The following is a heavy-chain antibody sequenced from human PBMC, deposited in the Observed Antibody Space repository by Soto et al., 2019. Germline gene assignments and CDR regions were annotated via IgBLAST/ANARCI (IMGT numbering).Heavy chain of an antibody. D-gene: IGHD3-10*01. CDR2: ISGSGGST. J-gene: IGHJ4*02. V-gene: IGHV3-23*01. CDR3: AKDKVFYYGSGQYYFDY. CDR1: GFTFSSYA. Sequence: EVQLLESGGGLVQPGGSLRLSCAASGFTFSSYAMSWVRQAPGKGLEWVSAISGSGGSTYYADSVKGRFTISRDNSKNPLYLQMNSLRAEDTAVYYCAKDKVFYYGSGQYYFDYGGQGTLVTVSS.